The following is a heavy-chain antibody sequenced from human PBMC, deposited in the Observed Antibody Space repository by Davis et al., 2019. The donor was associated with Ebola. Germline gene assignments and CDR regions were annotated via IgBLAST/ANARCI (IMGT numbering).Heavy chain of an antibody. Sequence: GSLRLSCTVSGGSISSYYWSWIRQPPGKGLEWIGSIYYSGSTYYNPSLKSRVTISVDTSKNQFSLKLSSVTAADTAVYYCARHEGYNTFDYWGQGTLVTVSS. CDR1: GGSISSYY. D-gene: IGHD5-24*01. J-gene: IGHJ4*02. CDR3: ARHEGYNTFDY. CDR2: IYYSGST. V-gene: IGHV4-39*01.